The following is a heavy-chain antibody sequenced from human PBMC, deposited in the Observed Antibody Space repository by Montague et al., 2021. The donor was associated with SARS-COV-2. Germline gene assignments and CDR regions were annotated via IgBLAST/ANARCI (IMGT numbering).Heavy chain of an antibody. CDR2: IHIGGTS. CDR3: ARNRDWYLGN. Sequence: SETLSLTCTVSGDSISSGGYFWGWIRQPPGKGLEWIASIHIGGTSYLNPSLKSRVTISIDSSKNQFSLNVTSVTAADTAVYFCARNRDWYLGNWGQGTLATASS. J-gene: IGHJ4*02. V-gene: IGHV4-39*07. CDR1: GDSISSGGYF. D-gene: IGHD3-9*01.